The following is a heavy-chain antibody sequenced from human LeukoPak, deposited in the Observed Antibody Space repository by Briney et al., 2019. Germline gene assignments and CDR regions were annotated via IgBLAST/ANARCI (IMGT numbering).Heavy chain of an antibody. Sequence: TSETLSLTXTVSGGSISSGSYHWSWIRRPAGKGLEWIGRIYTRRSPNYNPSLKSQVTISVDTSTNQSSLKLSSVPAADTAVYYCARVGFYYDSSGYYTHYYYMDVWGKGTTVTVSS. CDR3: ARVGFYYDSSGYYTHYYYMDV. V-gene: IGHV4-61*02. J-gene: IGHJ6*03. CDR1: GGSISSGSYH. CDR2: IYTRRSP. D-gene: IGHD3-22*01.